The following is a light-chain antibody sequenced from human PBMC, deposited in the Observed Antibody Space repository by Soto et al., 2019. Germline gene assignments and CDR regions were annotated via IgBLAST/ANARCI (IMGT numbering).Light chain of an antibody. J-gene: IGKJ2*01. CDR2: GIS. CDR3: HQYNTSPDT. Sequence: EIVLTQSPGTLSLSPGETATLSCRASQSVSSAYLAWYQQKPGQAPRLLIYGISSRATGIPDRFRGRGSGKDFTLTISRLEPEDFAVYYCHQYNTSPDTFGQGTNLEI. V-gene: IGKV3-20*01. CDR1: QSVSSAY.